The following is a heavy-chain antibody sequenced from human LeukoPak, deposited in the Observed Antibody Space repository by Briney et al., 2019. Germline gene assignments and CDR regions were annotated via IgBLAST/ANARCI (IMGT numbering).Heavy chain of an antibody. D-gene: IGHD2-21*01. V-gene: IGHV3-30*02. CDR1: GLSFSNYD. J-gene: IGHJ4*02. CDR3: ARKFVDY. Sequence: GGSLRLSCAASGLSFSNYDMYWVRQAPAKGLEWVAFIDYDGTVKYYEDSVKGRCTISRDNSKHTVYLQMNSLRTEDTAIYYCARKFVDYWGQGTLVTVSS. CDR2: IDYDGTVK.